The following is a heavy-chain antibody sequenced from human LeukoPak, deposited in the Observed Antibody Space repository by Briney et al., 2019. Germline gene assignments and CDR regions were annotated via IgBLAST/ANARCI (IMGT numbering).Heavy chain of an antibody. V-gene: IGHV4-28*03. CDR2: IYYSGST. CDR1: GYSISSSNW. D-gene: IGHD5-24*01. J-gene: IGHJ4*02. CDR3: ARDSRGWLDY. Sequence: SETLSLTCAVYGYSISSSNWWGWIRQPPGKGLEWIGYIYYSGSTNYNPSLKSRVTISVDTSKNQFSLKLSSVTAADTAVYYCARDSRGWLDYWGQGTLVTVSS.